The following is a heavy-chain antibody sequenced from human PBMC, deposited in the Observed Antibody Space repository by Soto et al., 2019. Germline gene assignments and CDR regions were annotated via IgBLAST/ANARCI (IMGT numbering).Heavy chain of an antibody. CDR1: GFTFSVYG. Sequence: PGGSLRLSCTASGFTFSVYGIHWVRQAPGKGLEWVAVISYDGSNKYYADSVKGRFTISRDNSKNTLYLQMSSLRAEDTAVYYCVKTSIAAAVDNWFDPWGQGTLVTVSS. J-gene: IGHJ5*02. V-gene: IGHV3-30-3*02. D-gene: IGHD6-13*01. CDR2: ISYDGSNK. CDR3: VKTSIAAAVDNWFDP.